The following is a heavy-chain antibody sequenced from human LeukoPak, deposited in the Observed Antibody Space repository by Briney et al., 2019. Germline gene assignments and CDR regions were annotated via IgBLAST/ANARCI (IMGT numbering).Heavy chain of an antibody. Sequence: PSETLSLTCTVSGGSISSYYWSWIRQPAGKGLEWIGRIYTSGSTNYNPSLKSRVTMSVDTSKNQFSLKLSSVTAADTAVYYCAIGIGTGTTLGNHWFVPWGRGTLVTVSS. V-gene: IGHV4-4*07. CDR2: IYTSGST. J-gene: IGHJ5*02. CDR3: AIGIGTGTTLGNHWFVP. D-gene: IGHD1-7*01. CDR1: GGSISSYY.